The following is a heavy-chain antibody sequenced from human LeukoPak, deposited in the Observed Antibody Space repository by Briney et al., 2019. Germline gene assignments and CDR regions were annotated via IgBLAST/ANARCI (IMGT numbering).Heavy chain of an antibody. CDR1: GYSFTSYW. J-gene: IGHJ4*02. CDR2: IYPGDSYT. CDR3: ASLHKGSYTLY. V-gene: IGHV5-51*01. Sequence: GESLKISCKGSGYSFTSYWSGWVRQMPGKGLEWMGIIYPGDSYTRYSPSFQCQVTISADKSIGTAYLQWSSLKASDTAMYYCASLHKGSYTLYWGQGTLVTVSS. D-gene: IGHD2-2*02.